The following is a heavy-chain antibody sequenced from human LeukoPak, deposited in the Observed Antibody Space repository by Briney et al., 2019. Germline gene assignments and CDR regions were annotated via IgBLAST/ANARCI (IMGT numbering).Heavy chain of an antibody. Sequence: ASVKVSCKASGGTFSSYAISWVRQAPGQGLEWMGRIIPILGIANYAQKFQGRVTITADKSTSTAYMELSSLRSEDTAVYYCAKDTDYSNYGYYYYYGMDVWGQGTTVTVS. V-gene: IGHV1-69*04. J-gene: IGHJ6*02. CDR2: IIPILGIA. CDR1: GGTFSSYA. CDR3: AKDTDYSNYGYYYYYGMDV. D-gene: IGHD4-11*01.